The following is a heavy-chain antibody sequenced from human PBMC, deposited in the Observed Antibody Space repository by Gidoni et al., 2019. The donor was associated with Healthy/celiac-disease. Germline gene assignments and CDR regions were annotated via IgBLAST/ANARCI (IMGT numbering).Heavy chain of an antibody. CDR2: ILPILEKK. J-gene: IGHJ3*02. D-gene: IGHD2-2*01. CDR3: GRRGGAGSKKKFDHCSSTSCYLLDAFDI. V-gene: IGHV1-69*01. CDR1: GGTFSSYA. Sequence: QVQLVQSGAEVKKPGSSVKVSCKASGGTFSSYAISWVRQAPGQGLEWMGGILPILEKKTEEQKYQGRGRITANDTRSKAKGELSSWRYGERAVYYCGRRGGAGSKKKFDHCSSTSCYLLDAFDIWGQGTMVTVSS.